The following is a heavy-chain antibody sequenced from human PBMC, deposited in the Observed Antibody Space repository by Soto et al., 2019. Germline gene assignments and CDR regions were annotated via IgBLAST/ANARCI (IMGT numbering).Heavy chain of an antibody. D-gene: IGHD3-22*01. CDR3: ALRSMAVVPEY. CDR2: LYYGRSA. Sequence: QVQLQESGPGLVKPSETLSLTCAVSGDSISSYYCMWIRQPPGKGLESIGYLYYGRSANYNPSLKSRVTLSGDTATNQCSLTLSSMTAADTAVYYCALRSMAVVPEYWGQGTLVTVSS. V-gene: IGHV4-59*01. CDR1: GDSISSYY. J-gene: IGHJ4*02.